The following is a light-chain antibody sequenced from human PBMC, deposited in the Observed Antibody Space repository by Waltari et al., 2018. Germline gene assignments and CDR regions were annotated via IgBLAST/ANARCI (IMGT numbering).Light chain of an antibody. CDR3: SSYISSSTLEL. V-gene: IGLV2-14*03. J-gene: IGLJ2*01. CDR2: DVS. Sequence: QSALTQPASVSGSPGQSITISCTGTSSDVGTYNYVSWYQQHPGKAPKLMLFDVSIRPSWVSNRFSGSKSGNTASLTISGLQAEDEADYYCSSYISSSTLELFGGGTSLTVL. CDR1: SSDVGTYNY.